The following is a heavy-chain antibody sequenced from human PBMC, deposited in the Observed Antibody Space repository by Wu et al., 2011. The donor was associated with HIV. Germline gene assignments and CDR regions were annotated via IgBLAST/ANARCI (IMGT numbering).Heavy chain of an antibody. CDR3: ARREFDRRGGSGYLYYYGMDG. V-gene: IGHV1-8*03. D-gene: IGHD3-22*01. J-gene: IGHJ6*02. Sequence: QVQLVQSGSEVKKPGASVKVSCKASGYTFTSYDINWVRQATGQGLEWMGWMNPNSGNTGYAQKFQGRVTITRNTSISTAYMELSSLRSEDTAVYYCARREFDRRGGSGYLYYYGMDGLGPRDHGHRLL. CDR1: GYTFTSYD. CDR2: MNPNSGNT.